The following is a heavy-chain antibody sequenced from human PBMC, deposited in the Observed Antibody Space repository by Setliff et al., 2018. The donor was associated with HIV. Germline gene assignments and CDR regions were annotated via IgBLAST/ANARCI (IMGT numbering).Heavy chain of an antibody. J-gene: IGHJ4*02. CDR2: VYYRGRT. Sequence: KLPETLSLTCTVSGGSMSSSGPGYYWGWVRQTPGGGLEWIGSVYYRGRTYYNPSLKSRVTISVDTSKNQLSLRLTSMAAADTAMYYCARSQPGTIFGVVTFDCWGQGKMVTVSS. CDR1: GGSMSSSGPGYY. D-gene: IGHD3-3*01. CDR3: ARSQPGTIFGVVTFDC. V-gene: IGHV4-39*01.